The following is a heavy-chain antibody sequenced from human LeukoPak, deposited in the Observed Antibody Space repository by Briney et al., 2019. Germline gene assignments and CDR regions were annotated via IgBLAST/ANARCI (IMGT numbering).Heavy chain of an antibody. J-gene: IGHJ4*02. CDR1: GGSISNYY. CDR3: ARRVATKPKYCFDY. CDR2: IYYSGVT. V-gene: IGHV4-59*08. Sequence: SETLSLTCTVSGGSISNYYWTWLRQPPGKGLEWIGFIYYSGVTKYNPSLESRVTISLDASKNQFSLKLNSVTAADTAVHYCARRVATKPKYCFDYWGQGTQVTVSS. D-gene: IGHD5-24*01.